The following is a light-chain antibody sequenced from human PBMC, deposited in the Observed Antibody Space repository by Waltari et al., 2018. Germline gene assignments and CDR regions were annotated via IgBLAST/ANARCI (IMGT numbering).Light chain of an antibody. CDR3: YSYADSYTWV. Sequence: QSALTQPRSVSGSPGQSVTISCSGTSSDVGGYNYVSWYQQHPGKAPKFIIYEVNKRPSGVPDHFSGSKSGNTASLTISGLQDEDEADYYCYSYADSYTWVFGGGTKLTVL. CDR2: EVN. V-gene: IGLV2-11*01. J-gene: IGLJ3*02. CDR1: SSDVGGYNY.